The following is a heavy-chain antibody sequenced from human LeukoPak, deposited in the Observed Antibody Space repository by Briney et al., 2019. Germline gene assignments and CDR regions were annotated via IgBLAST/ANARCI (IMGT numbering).Heavy chain of an antibody. J-gene: IGHJ4*02. CDR1: AYSISSGYY. Sequence: SETLSLTCTVSAYSISSGYYWGWIRQPPGRGLEWIGSIYYSGSTYYNPSLKSRVTMSVDTSKNQFSLKLSSVTAADTAVYYCARHAGGISATGTRPFDYWGQGTLVTVSS. V-gene: IGHV4-38-2*02. CDR3: ARHAGGISATGTRPFDY. D-gene: IGHD6-13*01. CDR2: IYYSGST.